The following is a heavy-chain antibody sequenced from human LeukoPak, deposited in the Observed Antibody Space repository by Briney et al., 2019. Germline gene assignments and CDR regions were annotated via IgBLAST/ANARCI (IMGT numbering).Heavy chain of an antibody. J-gene: IGHJ4*02. CDR2: INQDGSEK. D-gene: IGHD1/OR15-1a*01. V-gene: IGHV3-7*05. CDR1: GFIFRSYW. Sequence: GGSLRLSCAASGFIFRSYWMNWVRPAAGKGLEWVASINQDGSEKYYGDSVRGRFTISRDNAKNSLYLQMSGLRGDDTAVYYCATSRNSASDYWGQGTLVTVSS. CDR3: ATSRNSASDY.